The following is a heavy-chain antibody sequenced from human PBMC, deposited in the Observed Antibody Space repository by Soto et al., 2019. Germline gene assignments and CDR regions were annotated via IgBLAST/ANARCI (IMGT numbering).Heavy chain of an antibody. CDR2: IYYSGST. V-gene: IGHV4-39*01. CDR3: ASPTAMDLYFDY. CDR1: GGSISSSSYY. D-gene: IGHD5-18*01. J-gene: IGHJ4*02. Sequence: SETLSLTCTVSGGSISSSSYYWGWIRQPPGKGLEWIGSIYYSGSTYYNTSLKSRVTIFVDTSKNQFSLKLSSVTAADTAVYYCASPTAMDLYFDYWGQGTLVTVSS.